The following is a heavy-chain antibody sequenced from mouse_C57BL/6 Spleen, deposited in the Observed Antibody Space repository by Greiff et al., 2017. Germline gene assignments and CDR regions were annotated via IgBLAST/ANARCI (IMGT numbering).Heavy chain of an antibody. D-gene: IGHD2-5*01. Sequence: QVQLQQPGAELVKPGASVKMSCKASGYTFTSYWITWVKQRPGQGLEWIGDIYPGSGSTNYNEKFKSTATLTVDTSSSTAYMQLSSLTSEDSAVYYCARWAYYSNYVDYWGQGTTLTVSS. V-gene: IGHV1-55*01. CDR2: IYPGSGST. J-gene: IGHJ2*01. CDR1: GYTFTSYW. CDR3: ARWAYYSNYVDY.